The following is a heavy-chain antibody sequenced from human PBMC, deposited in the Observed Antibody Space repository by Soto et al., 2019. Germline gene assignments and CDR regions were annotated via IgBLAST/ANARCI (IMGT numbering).Heavy chain of an antibody. J-gene: IGHJ4*02. CDR3: ARGGPTGIPHY. V-gene: IGHV3-53*01. CDR1: GFTVSSNY. Sequence: VGSLRLSCAASGFTVSSNYMSWVRQVPGKGLEWVSVIYSGGSTYYADSVKGRFTISRDNSKNTLYLQMNSLRAEDTAVYYCARGGPTGIPHYWGQGTLVTVSS. D-gene: IGHD1-1*01. CDR2: IYSGGST.